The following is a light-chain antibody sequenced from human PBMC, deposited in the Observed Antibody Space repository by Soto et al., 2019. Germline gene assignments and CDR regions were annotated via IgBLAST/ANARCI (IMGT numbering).Light chain of an antibody. J-gene: IGLJ3*02. V-gene: IGLV1-47*02. CDR2: GDN. Sequence: QSVLTQPPSASGTPGQRVTISCSGSTSNIGSNYVYWYQQLPGTAPKLLIYGDNRRPSGVPDRFSGSKSGTSASLAISGLRSEDEADYYCAAWEDSLRGPLFGGGTKVTVL. CDR3: AAWEDSLRGPL. CDR1: TSNIGSNY.